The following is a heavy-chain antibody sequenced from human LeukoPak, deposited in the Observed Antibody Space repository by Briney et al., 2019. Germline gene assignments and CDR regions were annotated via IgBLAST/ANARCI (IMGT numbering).Heavy chain of an antibody. D-gene: IGHD6-19*01. Sequence: ASVKVSCKASGYTFTSYAMHWVRQAPGQRLEWMGWINAGNGNTKYSQKFQGRVTITRVTSASTAYLELSSPRSEDTAVYYCARYPRGAVADYWGQGTLVTVSS. J-gene: IGHJ4*02. CDR1: GYTFTSYA. CDR2: INAGNGNT. V-gene: IGHV1-3*01. CDR3: ARYPRGAVADY.